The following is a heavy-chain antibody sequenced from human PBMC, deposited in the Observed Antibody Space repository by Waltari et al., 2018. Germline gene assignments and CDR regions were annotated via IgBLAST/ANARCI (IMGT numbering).Heavy chain of an antibody. J-gene: IGHJ4*02. CDR1: GFTFSSYW. CDR2: IKQDGSEK. V-gene: IGHV3-7*01. CDR3: ARDQLVGAFDY. D-gene: IGHD1-26*01. Sequence: EVQLVESGGGLVQPGGSLRLSCAASGFTFSSYWMSWVRQATGKGLEWGANIKQDGSEKYYVDSVKGRFTISRDNAKNSLYLQMNSLRAEDTAVYYCARDQLVGAFDYWGQGTLVTVSS.